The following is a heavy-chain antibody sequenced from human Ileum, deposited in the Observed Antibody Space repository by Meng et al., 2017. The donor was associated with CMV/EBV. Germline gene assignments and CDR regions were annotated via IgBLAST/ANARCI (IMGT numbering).Heavy chain of an antibody. CDR2: VYSSGST. Sequence: QVQLQEAGPGLGKPSDSLSLTCTVAGGSISGYYWGWIRQPATKGLEWIGRVYSSGSTDYNPSLQSRVTMSVDTSKNQFSLKLSSVTAADTAVYYCARGSSSWAFDYWGQGTLVTVSS. CDR1: GGSISGYY. CDR3: ARGSSSWAFDY. J-gene: IGHJ4*02. D-gene: IGHD2-2*01. V-gene: IGHV4-4*07.